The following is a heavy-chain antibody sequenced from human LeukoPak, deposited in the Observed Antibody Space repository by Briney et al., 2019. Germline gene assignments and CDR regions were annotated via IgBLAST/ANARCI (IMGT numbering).Heavy chain of an antibody. CDR2: MNPNSGNT. V-gene: IGHV1-8*01. Sequence: ASVKVSCKASGYTFTSYDINWVRQATGQGLGWMGWMNPNSGNTGYAQKFQGRVTMTRNTSISTAYMELSSLRSEDTAVYYCARGRREWEPSLDYWGQGTLVTVSS. CDR3: ARGRREWEPSLDY. J-gene: IGHJ4*02. D-gene: IGHD1-26*01. CDR1: GYTFTSYD.